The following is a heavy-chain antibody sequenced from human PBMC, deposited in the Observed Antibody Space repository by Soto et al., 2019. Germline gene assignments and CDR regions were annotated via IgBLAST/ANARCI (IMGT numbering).Heavy chain of an antibody. J-gene: IGHJ4*02. CDR1: GFNFGGHA. V-gene: IGHV3-23*01. CDR3: ANESTVSGHYQDSDY. Sequence: EVQLLESGGGLVQPGGSLRLSCAASGFNFGGHAMTWVRQAPGKGLEWVSALTPGGETTYYIDSVKGRFTISRDNAKNTLYLQMNSLTVADTAVYYCANESTVSGHYQDSDYLSKGTLGSVSS. D-gene: IGHD1-26*01. CDR2: LTPGGETT.